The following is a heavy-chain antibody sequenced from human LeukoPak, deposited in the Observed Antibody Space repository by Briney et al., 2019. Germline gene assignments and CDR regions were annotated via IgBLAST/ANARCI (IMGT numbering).Heavy chain of an antibody. J-gene: IGHJ4*02. V-gene: IGHV3-23*01. CDR1: GFTFSNYA. D-gene: IGHD3-22*01. CDR2: INDSGGST. Sequence: GGSLRLSCAASGFTFSNYAMSWVRRAPGKGLEWVSAINDSGGSTYYADSVKGRFTISRDNSKNSLYLQMNSLRAEDTAVYYCARDSNTYYYDSSGYRYFDYWGQGTLVTVSS. CDR3: ARDSNTYYYDSSGYRYFDY.